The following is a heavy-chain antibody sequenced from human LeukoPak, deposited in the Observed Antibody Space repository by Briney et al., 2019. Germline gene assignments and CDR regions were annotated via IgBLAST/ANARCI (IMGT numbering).Heavy chain of an antibody. V-gene: IGHV3-64*02. J-gene: IGHJ6*03. CDR3: SRELSYYYLDV. CDR2: ISNSGDNT. Sequence: GGSLRLFCVASGFTFSSSSMQWVRQDPGKGLEFVAAISNSGDNTRHADAVEGRFTISRDNSKNTLYLQMHSLRAEDMAVYYCSRELSYYYLDVWGTGTTVTVSS. CDR1: GFTFSSSS.